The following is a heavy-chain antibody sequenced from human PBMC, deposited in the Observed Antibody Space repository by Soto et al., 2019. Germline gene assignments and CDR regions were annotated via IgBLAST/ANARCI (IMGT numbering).Heavy chain of an antibody. CDR3: ARSIVVVTALDY. CDR1: GYTFTSYD. D-gene: IGHD2-21*02. J-gene: IGHJ4*02. V-gene: IGHV1-3*05. Sequence: QVQLVQSGAEEKKPGASVKVSCKASGYTFTSYDMHWVRQAPGQRLEWMGWINAGNGNTKYSQKFQGRVTITRDTSASTAYMELSSLRSEDTAVYYCARSIVVVTALDYWGQGTLVTVS. CDR2: INAGNGNT.